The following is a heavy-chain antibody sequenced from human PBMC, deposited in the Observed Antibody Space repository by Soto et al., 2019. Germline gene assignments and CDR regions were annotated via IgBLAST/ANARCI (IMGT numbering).Heavy chain of an antibody. D-gene: IGHD4-4*01. CDR3: AKDSNKYSSSLRGRYFDY. CDR2: ISGGGSNT. Sequence: EVQLLESGGGLVQRGGSLRLSCASSGFPFSSYVMSLVRQAPGNGLEWVSGISGGGSNTFYADSVKGRFTISRDNSKNTLLLQMNSLGAEDTAVYYCAKDSNKYSSSLRGRYFDYWGQGIGVTVSS. CDR1: GFPFSSYV. J-gene: IGHJ4*02. V-gene: IGHV3-23*01.